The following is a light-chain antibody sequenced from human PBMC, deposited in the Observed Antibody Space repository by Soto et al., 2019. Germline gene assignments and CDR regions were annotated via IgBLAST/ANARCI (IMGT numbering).Light chain of an antibody. V-gene: IGLV2-14*01. CDR3: SSYTSRSTLV. CDR2: EVT. CDR1: SSDVGAYNF. Sequence: QSVLTQPASVSGSPGQSITISCSGTSSDVGAYNFVSWYQVHPGRAPKLIISEVTVRPSGVSHRFSGSKSGNSASLTISGLQAEDEADYYCSSYTSRSTLVFGTGTKVTVL. J-gene: IGLJ1*01.